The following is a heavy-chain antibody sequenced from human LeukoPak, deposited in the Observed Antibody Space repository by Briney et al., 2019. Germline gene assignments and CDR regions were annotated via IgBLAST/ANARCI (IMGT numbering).Heavy chain of an antibody. CDR3: GRAFPPLRTSSAGDL. CDR2: ISGLSSYT. Sequence: GPSLRLSCSASGFTFSDYDMNWVRQGPGKGLEWVSSISGLSSYTYYGESVKGRFSISRDNAKNSLYLQMNSLGAEDTATYYCGRAFPPLRTSSAGDLWGQGILVTVSS. CDR1: GFTFSDYD. J-gene: IGHJ4*02. V-gene: IGHV3-21*01. D-gene: IGHD3-16*01.